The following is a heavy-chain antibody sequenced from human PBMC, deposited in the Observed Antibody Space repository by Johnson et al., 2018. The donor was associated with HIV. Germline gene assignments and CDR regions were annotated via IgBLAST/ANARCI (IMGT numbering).Heavy chain of an antibody. Sequence: VQLVESGGGLVQPGGSLRLSCAASGFTVSSNYMSWVRQAPGKGLEWVSAISGSGGSTYSADSVKGRFTISRDNSKNPLYLQMNSLRAEDTAVYYCAKTGSSGSQGAFDIWGQGTMVTVSS. CDR3: AKTGSSGSQGAFDI. V-gene: IGHV3-23*04. CDR1: GFTVSSNY. D-gene: IGHD6-19*01. J-gene: IGHJ3*02. CDR2: ISGSGGST.